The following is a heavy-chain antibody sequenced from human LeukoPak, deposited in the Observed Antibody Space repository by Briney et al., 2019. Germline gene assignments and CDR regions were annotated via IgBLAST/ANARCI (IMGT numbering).Heavy chain of an antibody. D-gene: IGHD5-18*01. CDR1: GGTFSSYA. CDR2: IIPIFGTA. J-gene: IGHJ4*02. Sequence: SVKVSCKASGGTFSSYAISWVRQAPGQGLEWMGGIIPIFGTANYAQKFQGRVTITADESTSTAYMELSSLRSEDTAVYYCARDGLQLSTDTGFDHWGQGTLVTVSS. V-gene: IGHV1-69*01. CDR3: ARDGLQLSTDTGFDH.